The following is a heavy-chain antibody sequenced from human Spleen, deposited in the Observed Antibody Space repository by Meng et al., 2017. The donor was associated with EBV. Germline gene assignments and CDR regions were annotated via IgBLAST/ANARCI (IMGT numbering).Heavy chain of an antibody. Sequence: QVQLVQSGAGVKRPGAAGKVSCQASGYTFTDYYIHWVRQAPGQGLEWMGRINPDSGATNYAQNFQGRVTMTRDTSISTAYMELSGLRSDDTAVYYCASDSFSWPVYWGQGTLVTVSS. CDR2: INPDSGAT. CDR1: GYTFTDYY. CDR3: ASDSFSWPVY. D-gene: IGHD6-13*01. J-gene: IGHJ4*02. V-gene: IGHV1-2*06.